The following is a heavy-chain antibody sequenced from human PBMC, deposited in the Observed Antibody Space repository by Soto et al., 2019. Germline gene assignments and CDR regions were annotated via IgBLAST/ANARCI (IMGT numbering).Heavy chain of an antibody. D-gene: IGHD1-20*01. J-gene: IGHJ6*02. CDR3: AREQPPDNWKDRGYYYYGMDV. Sequence: PSETLSLTCTVSGGSISSGDYYWSWIRQPPGKGLEWIGYIYYSGSTYYNPSLKSRVTISVDTSKNQFSPKLSSVTAADTAVYYCAREQPPDNWKDRGYYYYGMDVWGQGTTVTVSS. CDR1: GGSISSGDYY. V-gene: IGHV4-30-4*01. CDR2: IYYSGST.